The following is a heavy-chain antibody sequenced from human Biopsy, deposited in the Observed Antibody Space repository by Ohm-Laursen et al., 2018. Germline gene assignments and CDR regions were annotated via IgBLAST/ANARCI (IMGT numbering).Heavy chain of an antibody. J-gene: IGHJ4*02. V-gene: IGHV4-59*08. CDR1: GDSVTKYY. Sequence: SQTLSLTCTVSGDSVTKYYWSWIRQPPGKGLEWIGHIYYSVMTNYNPSLQSRVSISVDTSRNQVSLTLSSVTAADTAIYYCAHGSGSYYKWDFWGRGILVTVSS. CDR2: IYYSVMT. D-gene: IGHD3-10*01. CDR3: AHGSGSYYKWDF.